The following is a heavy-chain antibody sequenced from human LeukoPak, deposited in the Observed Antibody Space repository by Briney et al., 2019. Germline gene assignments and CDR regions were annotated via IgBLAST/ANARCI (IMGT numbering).Heavy chain of an antibody. J-gene: IGHJ5*02. Sequence: ASVKVSCKASGYTFTGYYMHWVRQAPGQGLDWMGWINPNSGGTNYAQKFQGRVTMTRDTFISTAYMELSRLRYDDTDVYYCARVYSSGWYLNWFDPWGQGTLVTVSS. CDR3: ARVYSSGWYLNWFDP. CDR2: INPNSGGT. CDR1: GYTFTGYY. D-gene: IGHD6-19*01. V-gene: IGHV1-2*02.